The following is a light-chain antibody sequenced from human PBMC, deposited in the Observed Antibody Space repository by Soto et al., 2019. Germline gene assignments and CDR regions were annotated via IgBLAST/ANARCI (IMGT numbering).Light chain of an antibody. CDR3: QQYSAY. J-gene: IGKJ4*01. CDR1: HNITTW. CDR2: EAS. Sequence: DVHLTQSPSTLSASVGDRVTITCRAIHNITTWLAWYQQRPGEAPKVLISEASSLVSGVPSRFSGSGSGTEFTLTISSLQPDDFATYYCQQYSAYVGGGPKVEIK. V-gene: IGKV1-5*01.